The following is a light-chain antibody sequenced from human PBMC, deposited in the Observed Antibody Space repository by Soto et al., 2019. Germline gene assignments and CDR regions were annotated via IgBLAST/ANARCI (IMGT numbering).Light chain of an antibody. J-gene: IGKJ2*01. CDR2: GAS. CDR1: QSISTY. CDR3: QQSYISPYS. Sequence: DIQMTQSPSSLSASVGDRVTITCRASQSISTYLNWYQQKPGRAPTLLIYGASNLQSGVPSRFTGSGSGTEFTLTITSLQPEDFASFYCQQSYISPYSFGQGTKVEIK. V-gene: IGKV1-39*01.